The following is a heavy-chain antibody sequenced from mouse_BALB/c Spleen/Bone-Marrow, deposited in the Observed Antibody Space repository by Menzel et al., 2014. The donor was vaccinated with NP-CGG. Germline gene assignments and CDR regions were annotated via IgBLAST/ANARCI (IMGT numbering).Heavy chain of an antibody. CDR3: ARDSPYAMDY. V-gene: IGHV14-3*02. CDR2: IDPANGNT. J-gene: IGHJ4*01. CDR1: GFNIKDTY. Sequence: EVQLQQSGAELVKPGASVKLSCTASGFNIKDTYMHWVKQRPEQGLEWIGRIDPANGNTKYDPKFQGKATITADASSNTAYLQLSSLTSEDTAVYYCARDSPYAMDYWGQGTSVTVSS.